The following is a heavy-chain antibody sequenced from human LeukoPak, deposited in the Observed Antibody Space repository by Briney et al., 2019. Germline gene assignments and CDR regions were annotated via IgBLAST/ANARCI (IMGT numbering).Heavy chain of an antibody. J-gene: IGHJ4*02. CDR1: GYTFTSYA. D-gene: IGHD1-26*01. CDR2: IIPILGIA. V-gene: IGHV1-69*04. Sequence: GASVKVSCKASGYTFTSYAISWVRQAPGQGLEWMGRIIPILGIANYAQKFQGRVTITADKSTSTACMELSSLRSEDTAVYYCARDPKWERVVISDYWGQGTLVTVSS. CDR3: ARDPKWERVVISDY.